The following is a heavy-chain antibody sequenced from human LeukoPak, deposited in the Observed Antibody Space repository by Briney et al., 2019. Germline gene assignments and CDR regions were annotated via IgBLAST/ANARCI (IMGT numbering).Heavy chain of an antibody. CDR3: ARRDGYNTFYFEY. CDR2: INQDGSEK. V-gene: IGHV3-7*01. CDR1: GFSFSSYW. Sequence: GGSLRLSCAASGFSFSSYWMSWVRQAPGKVLGWVANINQDGSEKYYVDSVKGRFTISRDNAKNSLHLQMNSLRAEDTAVYYCARRDGYNTFYFEYWGQGTLVTVSS. D-gene: IGHD5-24*01. J-gene: IGHJ4*02.